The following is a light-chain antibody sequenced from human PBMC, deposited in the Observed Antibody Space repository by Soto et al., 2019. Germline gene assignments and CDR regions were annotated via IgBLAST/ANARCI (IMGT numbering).Light chain of an antibody. V-gene: IGKV3-20*01. CDR1: QSVTTL. CDR2: GTS. Sequence: EIVLTQSPATLSLSPGERATLFCRASQSVTTLLAWYQQKPGQAPRLLIYGTSTRATGGIADRFSGSGSGTDFTLTISRLEPEDFAVYYCEYYGSSVTFGGGTKVDIK. J-gene: IGKJ4*01. CDR3: EYYGSSVT.